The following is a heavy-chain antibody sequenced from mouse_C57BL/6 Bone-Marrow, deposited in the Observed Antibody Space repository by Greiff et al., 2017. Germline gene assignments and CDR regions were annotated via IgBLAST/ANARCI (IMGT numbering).Heavy chain of an antibody. CDR3: ARSSHDYGSSLYYFDY. J-gene: IGHJ2*01. CDR1: GYTFTSYW. Sequence: VQLQQPGAELVRPGSSVKLSCKASGYTFTSYWMHWVKQRPIQGLEWIGNIDPSDSETHYNQKFKDKATLTVDKSSSTAYMQLSSLTSEDSAVYYCARSSHDYGSSLYYFDYWGQGTTLTVSS. V-gene: IGHV1-52*01. CDR2: IDPSDSET. D-gene: IGHD1-1*01.